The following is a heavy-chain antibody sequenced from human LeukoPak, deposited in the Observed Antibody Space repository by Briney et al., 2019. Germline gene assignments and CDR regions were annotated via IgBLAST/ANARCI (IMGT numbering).Heavy chain of an antibody. J-gene: IGHJ6*04. CDR2: ITPTGDTI. CDR1: GFTFSNYA. CDR3: AELGITMIGGV. V-gene: IGHV3-48*01. D-gene: IGHD3-10*02. Sequence: GGSLRLSCAASGFTFSNYAMRWVRQAPGKGLEWVSYITPTGDTIYYADSVKGRFTISRDNARNSLYLQMNSLRAEDTAVYYCAELGITMIGGVWGKGTTVTISS.